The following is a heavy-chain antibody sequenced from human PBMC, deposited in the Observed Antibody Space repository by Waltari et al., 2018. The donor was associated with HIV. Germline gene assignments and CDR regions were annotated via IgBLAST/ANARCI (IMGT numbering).Heavy chain of an antibody. CDR2: IYHSGPT. CDR1: GYSISSGYY. CDR3: ARDQVGATYFDY. Sequence: QVQLQESGPGLVKPSETLSLTCAVSGYSISSGYYWGWIRQPPGKGLEWIGSIYHSGPTDYNPSLKSRVTISIDTSKNQVSLKLSSVTAADTAVYYCARDQVGATYFDYWGQGTLVTVSS. D-gene: IGHD1-26*01. V-gene: IGHV4-38-2*02. J-gene: IGHJ4*02.